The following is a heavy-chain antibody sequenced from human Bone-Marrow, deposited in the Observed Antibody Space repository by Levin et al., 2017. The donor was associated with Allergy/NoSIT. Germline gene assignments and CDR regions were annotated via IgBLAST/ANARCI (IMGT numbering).Heavy chain of an antibody. CDR2: ISSNTRTV. V-gene: IGHV3-48*02. J-gene: IGHJ4*02. CDR3: VREGGWWPPYYFDF. Sequence: PSETLSLTCAASGFTFSNYNMNWVRQAPGKGLEWLSYISSNTRTVYHASSLKGRFTVSRDNAKNSLYLQVNSLRDDDTSVYYCVREGGWWPPYYFDFWGQGAPVTVSS. D-gene: IGHD2-15*01. CDR1: GFTFSNYN.